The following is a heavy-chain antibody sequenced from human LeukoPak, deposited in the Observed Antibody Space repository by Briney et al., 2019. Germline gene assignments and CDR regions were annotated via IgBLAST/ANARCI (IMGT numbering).Heavy chain of an antibody. J-gene: IGHJ4*02. CDR1: GYTFTGYY. CDR3: AREAILSIAAAANPYFDY. D-gene: IGHD6-13*01. V-gene: IGHV1-2*02. CDR2: INPNSGGT. Sequence: SVKVSFKASGYTFTGYYMHWVRQAPGQGLEWMGWINPNSGGTNYAQQFQGRVTMTRDTSISTAYMELSRLRSDDTDVYYCAREAILSIAAAANPYFDYWGQGTLVTVSS.